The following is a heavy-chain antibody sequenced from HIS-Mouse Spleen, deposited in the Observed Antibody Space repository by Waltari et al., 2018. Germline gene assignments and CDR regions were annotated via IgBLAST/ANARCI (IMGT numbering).Heavy chain of an antibody. CDR3: AREIPYSSSWYDWYFDL. V-gene: IGHV4-39*07. CDR2: IYYSGST. Sequence: QLQLQESGPGLVKPSATLSLPCTVSGGSIRRSMYYWCWIRQPPGKGLEWIGSIYYSGSTYYNPSLKSRVTISVDTSKNQFSLKLSSVTAADTAVYYCAREIPYSSSWYDWYFDLWGRGTLVTVSS. J-gene: IGHJ2*01. CDR1: GGSIRRSMYY. D-gene: IGHD6-13*01.